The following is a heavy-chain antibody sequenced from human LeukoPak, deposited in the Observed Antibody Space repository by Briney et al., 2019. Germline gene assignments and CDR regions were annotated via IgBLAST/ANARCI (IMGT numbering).Heavy chain of an antibody. Sequence: ASVKVSCKASGYTFTGYYVHWVRQAPGQGLEWMGWINPYSGDTNYAQKFQGRVTMTRDTSISTAYMELSSLRSEDTAVYYCAGTMIGSIKPFDPWGQGTLVTVSS. CDR2: INPYSGDT. J-gene: IGHJ5*02. V-gene: IGHV1-2*02. CDR3: AGTMIGSIKPFDP. CDR1: GYTFTGYY. D-gene: IGHD3-22*01.